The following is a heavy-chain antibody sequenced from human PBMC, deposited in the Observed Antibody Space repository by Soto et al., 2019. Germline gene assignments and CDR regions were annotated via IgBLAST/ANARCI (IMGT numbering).Heavy chain of an antibody. D-gene: IGHD2-15*01. Sequence: EVQLLESGGGLVQPGGSLRLSCVASGFTFSYYPMNWVRQAPGKGLEWVSISSGSGSSTFYADSVKGRFTMSRDNSKNMVYLQMNSLRAEDTALYYCAKDTTSGGNFDSWGQGTLVTVSS. J-gene: IGHJ4*02. V-gene: IGHV3-23*01. CDR2: SSGSGSST. CDR1: GFTFSYYP. CDR3: AKDTTSGGNFDS.